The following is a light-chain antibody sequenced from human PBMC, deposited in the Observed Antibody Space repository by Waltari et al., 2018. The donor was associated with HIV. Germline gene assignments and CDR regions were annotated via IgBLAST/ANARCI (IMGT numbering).Light chain of an antibody. CDR3: CSYAGTSTYV. CDR1: SSAVARYNL. V-gene: IGLV2-23*02. Sequence: QSALTQPASVSGSPGQSITISCTGTSSAVARYNLVSWYQHHPGNAPKVMIYAVTKRPSGVSDRFSGSKSGNTASLTISGLQAEDEADYYCCSYAGTSTYVFGTGTKVTVL. CDR2: AVT. J-gene: IGLJ1*01.